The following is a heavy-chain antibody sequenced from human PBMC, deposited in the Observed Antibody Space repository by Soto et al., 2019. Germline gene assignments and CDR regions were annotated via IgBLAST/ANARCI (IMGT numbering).Heavy chain of an antibody. Sequence: GGSLRLSCAASGFTFSSYAMSWVHQAPGKGLEWVSAISGSGGSTYYADSVKGRFTISRDNSKNTLYLQMNSLRAEDTAVYYCAKHYYDSSGYRHDAFDIWGQGTMVTVSS. CDR2: ISGSGGST. CDR3: AKHYYDSSGYRHDAFDI. J-gene: IGHJ3*02. CDR1: GFTFSSYA. V-gene: IGHV3-23*01. D-gene: IGHD3-22*01.